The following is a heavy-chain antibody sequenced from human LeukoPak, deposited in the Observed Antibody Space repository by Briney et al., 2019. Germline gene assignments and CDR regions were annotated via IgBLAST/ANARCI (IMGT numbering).Heavy chain of an antibody. V-gene: IGHV4-39*01. CDR3: ARRGYDSSGYYYAY. CDR1: GGSISSSNYY. Sequence: SETLSLTCTVSGGSISSSNYYWGWTRQPPGKGLEWFGSISYSGSTYYNPSLKSRVTISVDTSKNQFSLKLSSVTAADTAVYYCARRGYDSSGYYYAYWGQGTLVTVSS. J-gene: IGHJ4*02. CDR2: ISYSGST. D-gene: IGHD3-22*01.